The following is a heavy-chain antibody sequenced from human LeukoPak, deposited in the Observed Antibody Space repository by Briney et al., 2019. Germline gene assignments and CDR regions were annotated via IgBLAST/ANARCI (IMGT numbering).Heavy chain of an antibody. J-gene: IGHJ6*02. V-gene: IGHV3-30-3*01. CDR3: ARYSLTMVREPYGMDV. Sequence: PGRSLRLSCAASGFTFSSYAMHWVRQAPGKGLEWVAVISYDGSNKYYADSVKGRFTISRDNSKNTLYLQMNSLRAEDTAVYYCARYSLTMVREPYGMDVWGQGTTVSVSS. CDR2: ISYDGSNK. D-gene: IGHD4/OR15-4a*01. CDR1: GFTFSSYA.